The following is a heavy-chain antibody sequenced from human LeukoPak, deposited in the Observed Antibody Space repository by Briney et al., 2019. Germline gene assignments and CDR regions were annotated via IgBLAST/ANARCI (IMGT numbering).Heavy chain of an antibody. CDR2: ISSSSSYI. D-gene: IGHD2-15*01. V-gene: IGHV3-21*01. Sequence: GGSLRLSCAASGFTFSSYSMNWVRQAPGKGLEWVSSISSSSSYIYYADSVKGRFTISRDNAKNSLYLQMNSLRAEDTAVYYCARGYCSGGSCFDYWGQGTLVTVSS. CDR1: GFTFSSYS. J-gene: IGHJ4*02. CDR3: ARGYCSGGSCFDY.